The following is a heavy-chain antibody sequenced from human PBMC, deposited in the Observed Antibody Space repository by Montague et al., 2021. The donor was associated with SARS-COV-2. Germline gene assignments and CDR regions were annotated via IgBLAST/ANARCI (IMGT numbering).Heavy chain of an antibody. Sequence: CAISGDSVPSNLATWNWIRQSPSRGLEWLGRTYYRSKWYNDYAESVKSRITIDPDTSKHQFSLHLNSVTPEDTAVCYCARIPVGSKYYFDFWGQGTLVTVSS. V-gene: IGHV6-1*01. CDR3: ARIPVGSKYYFDF. D-gene: IGHD2-2*01. CDR2: TYYRSKWYN. CDR1: GDSVPSNLAT. J-gene: IGHJ4*02.